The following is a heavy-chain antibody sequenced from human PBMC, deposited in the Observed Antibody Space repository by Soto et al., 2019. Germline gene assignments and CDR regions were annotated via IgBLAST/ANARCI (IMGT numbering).Heavy chain of an antibody. CDR2: IYYSGST. Sequence: PSETLSLTCTVSGGSISSYYWSWIRQPPGKGLEWIGYIYYSGSTNYNPSLKSRVTISVDTSKNQFSLKLSSVTAADTAVYYCAREAAAGPMRWFDPWGQGTLVTVSS. J-gene: IGHJ5*02. D-gene: IGHD6-13*01. CDR1: GGSISSYY. V-gene: IGHV4-59*12. CDR3: AREAAAGPMRWFDP.